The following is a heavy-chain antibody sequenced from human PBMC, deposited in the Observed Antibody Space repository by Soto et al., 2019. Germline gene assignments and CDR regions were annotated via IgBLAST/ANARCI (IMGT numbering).Heavy chain of an antibody. J-gene: IGHJ4*02. CDR1: GGSISSSSYY. CDR2: IYYSGST. V-gene: IGHV4-39*01. CDR3: ARHSVAATQVDY. Sequence: SETLSLTCTVSGGSISSSSYYWGWIRQPPGKGLEWIGRIYYSGSTNYNPSLKSRVTISVDTSKNQFSLKLSSVTAADTAVYYCARHSVAATQVDYWGQGTLVTVSS. D-gene: IGHD2-15*01.